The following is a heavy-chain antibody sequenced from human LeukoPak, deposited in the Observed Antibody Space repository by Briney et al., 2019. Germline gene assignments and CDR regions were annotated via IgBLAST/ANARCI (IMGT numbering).Heavy chain of an antibody. D-gene: IGHD3-9*01. CDR2: IYTSGST. J-gene: IGHJ4*02. Sequence: SETLSLTCTVPGGSISSYYWSWIRQPPGKGLEWIGYIYTSGSTNCRPSLKSRVTISGDTSKIQFSLKQSSVTAADTAVYYCARGGFRRYFDGSPKRIFDYWGQGTLVTVSS. CDR3: ARGGFRRYFDGSPKRIFDY. CDR1: GGSISSYY. V-gene: IGHV4-4*09.